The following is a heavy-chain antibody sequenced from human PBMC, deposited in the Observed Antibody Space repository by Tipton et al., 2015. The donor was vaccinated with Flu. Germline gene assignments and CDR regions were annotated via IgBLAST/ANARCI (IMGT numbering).Heavy chain of an antibody. CDR3: ARGFIRLCDY. D-gene: IGHD3-16*01. Sequence: SPRLSCAASGFTFSSYEMNWVRQAPGKGLEWVSYITPSGVDKYYADSVRGRFTVSRDNAKNSLYLQIDSLRAEDTGMYYCARGFIRLCDYWGPGTLVTVSS. CDR1: GFTFSSYE. J-gene: IGHJ4*02. V-gene: IGHV3-48*03. CDR2: ITPSGVDK.